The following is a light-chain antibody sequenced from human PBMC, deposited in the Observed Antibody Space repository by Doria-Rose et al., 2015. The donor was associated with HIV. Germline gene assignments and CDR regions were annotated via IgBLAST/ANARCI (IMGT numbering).Light chain of an antibody. CDR1: QSLLYTSKNY. CDR2: WAS. Sequence: DIRLTQSPESLGMSLGERATLNCKSNQSLLYTSKNYLAWYQQKPGQPPKLLIYWASTRHSGVPARFSGSGSGTDFTLTISSLEAEGVAVYYCQQYYDTPSFGPGTTVDIK. CDR3: QQYYDTPS. V-gene: IGKV4-1*01. J-gene: IGKJ3*01.